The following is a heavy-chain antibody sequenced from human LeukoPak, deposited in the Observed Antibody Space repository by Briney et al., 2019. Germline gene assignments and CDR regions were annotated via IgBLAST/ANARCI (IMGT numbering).Heavy chain of an antibody. D-gene: IGHD1-14*01. J-gene: IGHJ3*02. CDR1: GFTFSSYG. CDR3: AGHDLTLNAFEM. V-gene: IGHV3-30*03. Sequence: GRSLRLSCAASGFTFSSYGMHWVRQAPGKGLEWVAVISYDGSNKYYADSVKGRFTISRDNAKKSLYLQLNSLRVEDTAVYFCAGHDLTLNAFEMWGQGTMVTVSP. CDR2: ISYDGSNK.